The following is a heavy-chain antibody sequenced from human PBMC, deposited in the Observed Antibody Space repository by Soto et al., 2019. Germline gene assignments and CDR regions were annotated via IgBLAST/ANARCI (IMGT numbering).Heavy chain of an antibody. Sequence: QVQLVESGGGVVQPGRSLRLSCAASGFNFRAYGMHWVRQAPGKGLQWVAVMSSDASNKYYADSVKGRFTISRDNSQNTLYLQMNGLRPEDTAVYYCAKGSSSVYYYCYGMDVWGQGTTVTVSS. D-gene: IGHD6-6*01. CDR3: AKGSSSVYYYCYGMDV. V-gene: IGHV3-30*18. CDR1: GFNFRAYG. J-gene: IGHJ6*02. CDR2: MSSDASNK.